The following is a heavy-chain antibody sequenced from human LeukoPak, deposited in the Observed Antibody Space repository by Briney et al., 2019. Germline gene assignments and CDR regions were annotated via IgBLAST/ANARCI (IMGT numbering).Heavy chain of an antibody. CDR1: GFTFSSYA. J-gene: IGHJ5*02. Sequence: GGSLRLSCAASGFTFSSYAMHWVRQAPGKGLEWVAVISYDGSNKYYADSVKGRFTISRDNSKNTLYLQMNSLRAEDTAVYYCARVQETNWFDPWGQGTLVTVSS. V-gene: IGHV3-30*04. CDR2: ISYDGSNK. CDR3: ARVQETNWFDP.